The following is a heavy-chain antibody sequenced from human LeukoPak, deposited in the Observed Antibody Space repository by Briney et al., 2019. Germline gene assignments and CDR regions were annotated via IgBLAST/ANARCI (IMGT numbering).Heavy chain of an antibody. CDR1: GFTFSSYW. D-gene: IGHD1-26*01. Sequence: PGGSLRLSCAASGFTFSSYWMNWVRQAPGKGLEWVSYITSRSTPIHYADSVRGRFTISGDNAKNSLYLQMNSLRVEDTAVYYCARDPHSLDYWGKGTLVTVSS. V-gene: IGHV3-48*01. CDR3: ARDPHSLDY. J-gene: IGHJ4*02. CDR2: ITSRSTPI.